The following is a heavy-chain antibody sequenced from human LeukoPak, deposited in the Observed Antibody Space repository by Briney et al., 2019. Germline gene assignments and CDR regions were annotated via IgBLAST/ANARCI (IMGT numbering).Heavy chain of an antibody. J-gene: IGHJ4*02. CDR3: ARDAVRVGSFDY. CDR1: GGSISSSSYY. D-gene: IGHD1-26*01. V-gene: IGHV4-39*07. CDR2: IYYSGST. Sequence: PSETLSLTCTVSGGSISSSSYYWGWIRQPPGKGLEWIGSIYYSGSTYYNPSLKSRVTISVDASKNQFSLKLSSVTAADTAVYYCARDAVRVGSFDYWGQGTLVTVSS.